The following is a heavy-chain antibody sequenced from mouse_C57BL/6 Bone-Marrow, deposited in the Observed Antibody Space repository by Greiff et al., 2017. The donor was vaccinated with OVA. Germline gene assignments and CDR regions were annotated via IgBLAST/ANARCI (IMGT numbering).Heavy chain of an antibody. CDR2: ISSGGSYT. J-gene: IGHJ4*01. CDR3: ARHEDYGSSPYYYAMDY. V-gene: IGHV5-6*01. Sequence: VQLKESGGDLVKPGGSLKLSCAASGFTFSSYGMSWVRQTPDKRLEWVATISSGGSYTYYPDSVKGRFTISRDNAKNTLYLQMSSLKSEDTAMYYCARHEDYGSSPYYYAMDYWGQGTSVTVSS. D-gene: IGHD1-1*01. CDR1: GFTFSSYG.